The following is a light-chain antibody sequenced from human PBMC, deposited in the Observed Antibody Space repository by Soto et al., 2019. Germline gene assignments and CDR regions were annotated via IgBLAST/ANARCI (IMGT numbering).Light chain of an antibody. J-gene: IGKJ4*01. CDR3: QQRSNLPPL. V-gene: IGKV3-11*01. Sequence: EIVLTQSPATLSLSPGERATLSCRASQRVSSYLAWYQQKPGQAPRLLIYDASNRATGIPARFSGSGSGTDFTLTISSLEPEDFAVYYCQQRSNLPPLFGGGTKVEIK. CDR1: QRVSSY. CDR2: DAS.